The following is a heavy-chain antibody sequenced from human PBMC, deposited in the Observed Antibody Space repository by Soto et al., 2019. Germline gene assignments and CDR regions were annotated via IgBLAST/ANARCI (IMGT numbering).Heavy chain of an antibody. CDR1: GYTFTSYG. V-gene: IGHV1-18*01. Sequence: ASVKVSCKASGYTFTSYGTNWVRQAPGQGLEWMGRISAYNGNTKYAQRLQGRVTMTTDTSTSTAYMELRSLRSDDTAVYYCARGEVVYSYGMDVWGQGTTVTVSS. J-gene: IGHJ6*02. CDR3: ARGEVVYSYGMDV. D-gene: IGHD1-26*01. CDR2: ISAYNGNT.